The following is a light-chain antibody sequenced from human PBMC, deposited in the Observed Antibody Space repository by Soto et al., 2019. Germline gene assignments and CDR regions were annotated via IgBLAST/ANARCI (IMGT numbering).Light chain of an antibody. Sequence: IVMTQSPDSLAVSLGERATIDCKSSQSVFYSANNKNYLAWYQQKPGQPPKLLIYWASTREYGVPDRFRGSGSGTDFSLTISSLQAEDVAVYYCHQYYNTPFTFGGGTKVEI. V-gene: IGKV4-1*01. CDR2: WAS. J-gene: IGKJ4*01. CDR3: HQYYNTPFT. CDR1: QSVFYSANNKNY.